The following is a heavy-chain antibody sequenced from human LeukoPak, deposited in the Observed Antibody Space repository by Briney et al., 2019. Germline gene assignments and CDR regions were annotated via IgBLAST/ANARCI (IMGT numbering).Heavy chain of an antibody. CDR3: AKVPDTAMVRGYFDY. J-gene: IGHJ4*02. D-gene: IGHD5-18*01. CDR2: ISSSGGTI. Sequence: GGSLRLSCAASGFTFDDYGMSWVRQAPGKGLEWVSYISSSGGTIYYADSVKGRFTISRDNAKNSLYLQMNSLRAEDTAVYYCAKVPDTAMVRGYFDYWGQGTLVTVSS. V-gene: IGHV3-11*01. CDR1: GFTFDDYG.